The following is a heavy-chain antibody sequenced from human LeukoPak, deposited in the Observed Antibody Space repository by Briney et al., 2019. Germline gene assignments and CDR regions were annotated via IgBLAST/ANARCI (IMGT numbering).Heavy chain of an antibody. D-gene: IGHD7-27*01. CDR2: TYYSGST. V-gene: IGHV4-59*01. J-gene: IGHJ4*02. CDR3: ASLSGEFYFDY. Sequence: SETLSLTCTVSGGSISSYYWSWIRQPPGKGLEWIGYTYYSGSTNYNPSLKSRVTISVDTSKNQFSLKLSSVTAADTAVYYCASLSGEFYFDYWGQGTLVTVSS. CDR1: GGSISSYY.